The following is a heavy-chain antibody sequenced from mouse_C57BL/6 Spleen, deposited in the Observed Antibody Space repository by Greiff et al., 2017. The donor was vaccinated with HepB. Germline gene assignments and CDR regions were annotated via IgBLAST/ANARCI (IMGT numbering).Heavy chain of an antibody. D-gene: IGHD2-2*01. CDR2: IDPANGNT. CDR3: ASLYGYGRGCFDY. CDR1: GFNIKNTY. J-gene: IGHJ2*01. Sequence: EVKLQESVAELVRPGASVKLSCTASGFNIKNTYMHWVKQRPEQGLEWIGRIDPANGNTKYAPKFQGKATITADSSSNTADLQLSSLASEDTAIYYCASLYGYGRGCFDYGGQGTTLTVSS. V-gene: IGHV14-3*01.